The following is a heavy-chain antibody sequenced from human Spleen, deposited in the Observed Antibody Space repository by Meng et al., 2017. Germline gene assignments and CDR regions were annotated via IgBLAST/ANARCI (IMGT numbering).Heavy chain of an antibody. J-gene: IGHJ4*02. V-gene: IGHV4-34*01. CDR2: INHSGST. D-gene: IGHD5-12*01. CDR1: GGSFSGYY. CDR3: AGRVATIPTDEYYFDY. Sequence: QVQLHQWGAGPLKPSETLSLTCAVYGGSFSGYYWSWIRQPPGKGLEWIGEINHSGSTNYNPSLKSRVTISVDTSKNQFSLKLSSVTAADTAVYYCAGRVATIPTDEYYFDYWGQGTLVTVSS.